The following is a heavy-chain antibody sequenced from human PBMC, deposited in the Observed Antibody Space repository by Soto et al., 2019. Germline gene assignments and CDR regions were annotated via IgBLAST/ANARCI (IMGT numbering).Heavy chain of an antibody. CDR2: IKPEGSEK. Sequence: EVQLVESGGGLVQPGGSLRLSCAASGFPFISYWMPWVRQAPGKGLEWVANIKPEGSEKYYVDSVKGRFTISRDNAKNSLYLQMNSLRAEDTAVYYCTTVTTSSVFDYWGQGALVTVSS. CDR1: GFPFISYW. J-gene: IGHJ4*02. CDR3: TTVTTSSVFDY. D-gene: IGHD4-17*01. V-gene: IGHV3-7*05.